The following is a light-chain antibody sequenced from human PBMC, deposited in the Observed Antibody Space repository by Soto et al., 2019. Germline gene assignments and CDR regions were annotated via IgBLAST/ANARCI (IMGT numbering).Light chain of an antibody. V-gene: IGKV3-20*01. CDR3: QQYDSSPLT. Sequence: EIVLTQSPGTLSLSPGERATLSCRASQSGSSSYLAWYQQKPGQAPRLLISGASSRATGIPDRFSGSGSGTDFTLTISRLEPEDFAVYYCQQYDSSPLTFGGGTKVEIK. CDR1: QSGSSSY. CDR2: GAS. J-gene: IGKJ4*01.